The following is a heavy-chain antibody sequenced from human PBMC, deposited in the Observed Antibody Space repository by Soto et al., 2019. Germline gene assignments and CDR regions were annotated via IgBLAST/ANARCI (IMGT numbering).Heavy chain of an antibody. CDR1: GYTFTGYY. V-gene: IGHV1-2*04. CDR3: ARDHSYCSSTSCSEGYGMDV. J-gene: IGHJ6*02. D-gene: IGHD2-2*01. Sequence: ASVQVSCKASGYTFTGYYIHWVRQAPGQGLEWMGWINPNSCGTNYAQKFQGWVTMTRDTSISTAYMELSRLRSDDTAVYYCARDHSYCSSTSCSEGYGMDVWGQGTTVTVSS. CDR2: INPNSCGT.